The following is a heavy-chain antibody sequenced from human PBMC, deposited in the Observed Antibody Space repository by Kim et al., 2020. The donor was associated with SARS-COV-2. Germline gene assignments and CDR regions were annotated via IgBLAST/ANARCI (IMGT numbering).Heavy chain of an antibody. J-gene: IGHJ4*02. CDR1: GFTFSSYA. D-gene: IGHD3-10*01. Sequence: GGSLRLSCAASGFTFSSYAMSWVRQAPGKGLEWVSAISGSGGSTYYADSVKGRFTISRDNSKNTLYLQMNSLRAEDTAVYYCAKDPGGLWFGHHQGYFDYWGQGTRVTVSS. V-gene: IGHV3-23*01. CDR2: ISGSGGST. CDR3: AKDPGGLWFGHHQGYFDY.